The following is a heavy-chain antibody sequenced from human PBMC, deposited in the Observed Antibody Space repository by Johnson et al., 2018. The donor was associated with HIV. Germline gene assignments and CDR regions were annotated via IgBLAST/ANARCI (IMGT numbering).Heavy chain of an antibody. D-gene: IGHD6-13*01. Sequence: VQLVESGGGVVRPGGSLRLSCAASGFTFDDYGMSWVRQAPGKGLEWVSGINWNGGSTGYVDSMKGRFTISRDNARNSLHLQMNRLRAEDTALYSCARGKGAAVGLDAFDIWGQGTMVTVSS. V-gene: IGHV3-20*04. CDR1: GFTFDDYG. CDR2: INWNGGST. J-gene: IGHJ3*02. CDR3: ARGKGAAVGLDAFDI.